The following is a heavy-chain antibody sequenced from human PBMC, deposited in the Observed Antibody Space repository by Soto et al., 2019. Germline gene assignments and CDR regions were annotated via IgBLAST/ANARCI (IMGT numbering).Heavy chain of an antibody. J-gene: IGHJ6*02. D-gene: IGHD3-16*02. V-gene: IGHV4-31*03. CDR2: IYYSGST. CDR3: ARACPEAYDYVWGSYRFTRYCYYYGMDV. Sequence: QVQLQESGPGLVKPSQTLSLTCTVSGGSISSGGYYWSWIRQHPGKGLEWIGYIYYSGSTYYNPSLKSRVTISVDTSKNQFSLKLSSVTAADTAVYYCARACPEAYDYVWGSYRFTRYCYYYGMDVWGQGTTVTVSS. CDR1: GGSISSGGYY.